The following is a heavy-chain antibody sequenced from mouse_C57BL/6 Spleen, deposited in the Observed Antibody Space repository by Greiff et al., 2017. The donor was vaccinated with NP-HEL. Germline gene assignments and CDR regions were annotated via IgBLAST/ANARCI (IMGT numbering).Heavy chain of an antibody. CDR1: GYTFTSYW. J-gene: IGHJ2*01. CDR3: ARGCTTVVGGVDY. D-gene: IGHD1-1*01. CDR2: IDPSDSYT. V-gene: IGHV1-50*01. Sequence: QVQLQQPGAELVKPGASVKLSCKASGYTFTSYWMQWVNQRPGQGLEWIGEIDPSDSYTNYNQKFKGKATLTVDTSSSTAYMQLSSMTSEDSAVYYCARGCTTVVGGVDYWGQGTTLTVSS.